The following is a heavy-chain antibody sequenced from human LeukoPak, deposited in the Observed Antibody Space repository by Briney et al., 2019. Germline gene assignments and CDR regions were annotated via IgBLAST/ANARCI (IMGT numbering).Heavy chain of an antibody. J-gene: IGHJ3*02. D-gene: IGHD6-6*01. CDR2: IHESGGFT. V-gene: IGHV3-21*01. Sequence: PGGSLRLSCAASGFTFSRYTMNWVRQAPGKGLEWVSSIHESGGFTYYADPVKGRFTISRDNAEKSLYLQMDSLRAEDTAVYYCASSSDAFDIWGQGTMVTVS. CDR3: ASSSDAFDI. CDR1: GFTFSRYT.